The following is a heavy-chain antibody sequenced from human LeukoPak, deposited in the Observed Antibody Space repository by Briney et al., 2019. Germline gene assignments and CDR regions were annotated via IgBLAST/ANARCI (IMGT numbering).Heavy chain of an antibody. V-gene: IGHV3-74*01. CDR3: AKWTGAPRNNWFDP. Sequence: GGSLRPSCAASGFTFSSYWMHWVRQAPGKGLVWVSRINSDGSSTSYADSVKGRFTISRDNAKNTLYLQMNSLRAEDTAVYYCAKWTGAPRNNWFDPWGQGTLVTVSS. CDR2: INSDGSST. J-gene: IGHJ5*02. CDR1: GFTFSSYW. D-gene: IGHD1-26*01.